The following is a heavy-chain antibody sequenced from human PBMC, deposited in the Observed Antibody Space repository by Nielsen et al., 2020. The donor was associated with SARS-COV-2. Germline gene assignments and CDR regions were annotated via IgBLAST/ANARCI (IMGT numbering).Heavy chain of an antibody. J-gene: IGHJ6*02. D-gene: IGHD1-7*01. CDR1: GFTFTSYV. CDR3: ARDLSYNWNYGFFGGYYYYGMDV. CDR2: ISSSGDST. Sequence: GESLKISCVTSGFTFTSYVMNWVRQAPGKGLEWVSGISSSGDSTYYADSVQGRFTMSRDNSEKTVYLQMNSLRAEDTAVYYCARDLSYNWNYGFFGGYYYYGMDVWGQGTTVTVSS. V-gene: IGHV3-23*01.